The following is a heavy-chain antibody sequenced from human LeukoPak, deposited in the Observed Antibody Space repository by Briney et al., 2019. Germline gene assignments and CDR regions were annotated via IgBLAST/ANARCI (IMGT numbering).Heavy chain of an antibody. V-gene: IGHV4-38-2*02. Sequence: SETLSLNCSVSGYSISSGYYWGWIRQPPGKGLEWIGSIYLSGSTDYNPSLKSRVTISVDTSKNQFSLKLSSVTAADTAVYYCARATYYYYSADVWGKRTTVTVSS. J-gene: IGHJ6*03. CDR1: GYSISSGYY. CDR2: IYLSGST. CDR3: ARATYYYYSADV.